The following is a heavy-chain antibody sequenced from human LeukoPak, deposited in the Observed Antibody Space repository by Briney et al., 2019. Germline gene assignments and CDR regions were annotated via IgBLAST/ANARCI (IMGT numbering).Heavy chain of an antibody. V-gene: IGHV4-61*02. CDR2: IYTSGST. J-gene: IGHJ6*03. CDR3: AREGGFELGYCSSTSCYRYMDV. Sequence: SQTLSLTCTVSGGSISSGSYYWSWIRQPAGKGLEWIGRIYTSGSTNYNPSLKSRVTISVDTSKNQFSLKLSSVTAADTAVYYCAREGGFELGYCSSTSCYRYMDVWGKGTTVTVSS. CDR1: GGSISSGSYY. D-gene: IGHD2-2*01.